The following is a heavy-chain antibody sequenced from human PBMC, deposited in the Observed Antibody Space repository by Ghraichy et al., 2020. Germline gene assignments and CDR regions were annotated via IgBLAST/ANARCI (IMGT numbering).Heavy chain of an antibody. CDR2: ISAYNGNT. D-gene: IGHD6-13*01. J-gene: IGHJ4*02. Sequence: ASVKVSCKASGYTFTNYGISWVRQAPGQGLEWMGWISAYNGNTNYAQNLQGRVTMTTDTSMSTAYMELRSLRSDDTAVYYCAREPGVAAAATCDYWGQGTLVTVSS. CDR3: AREPGVAAAATCDY. CDR1: GYTFTNYG. V-gene: IGHV1-18*01.